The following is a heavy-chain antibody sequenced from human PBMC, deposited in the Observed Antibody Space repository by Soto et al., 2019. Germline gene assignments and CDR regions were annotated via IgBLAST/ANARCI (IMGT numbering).Heavy chain of an antibody. CDR1: GFTFSSYA. CDR2: ISYDGSNK. CDR3: ARGSGIAVATTSTAFDI. Sequence: QVQLVESGGGVVQPGRSLRLSCAASGFTFSSYAMHWVRRAPGKGLEWVAVISYDGSNKYYADSVKGRFTISRDNSKNTLYLQMNSLRAEDTAVYYCARGSGIAVATTSTAFDIWGQGTMVTVSS. D-gene: IGHD6-19*01. J-gene: IGHJ3*02. V-gene: IGHV3-30-3*01.